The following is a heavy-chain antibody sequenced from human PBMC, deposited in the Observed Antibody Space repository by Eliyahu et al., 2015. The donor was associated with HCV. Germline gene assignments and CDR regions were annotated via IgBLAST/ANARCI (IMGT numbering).Heavy chain of an antibody. J-gene: IGHJ4*02. CDR2: VIPILGPV. V-gene: IGHV1-69*01. CDR1: GGTLXSXT. CDR3: VLGSGSDYNVRALDH. Sequence: QVQLVQSGTEVKKPGSXVTVSCXASGGTLXSXTISWGRPGPGQGVEWMGGVIPILGPVTDTQKFQGRVTISADQSTSTTYMELRSLRFEDTAVYYCVLGSGSDYNVRALDHWGQGTLVAVSS. D-gene: IGHD3-10*01.